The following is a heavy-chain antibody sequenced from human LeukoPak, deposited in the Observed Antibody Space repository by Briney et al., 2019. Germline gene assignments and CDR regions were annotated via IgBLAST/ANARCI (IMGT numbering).Heavy chain of an antibody. Sequence: ASVKVSCKASGYTFTGYYMHWVRQAPGQGLEWMGWINPNSGGTNYAQKFQGRVTMTRDTSISTAYMELSSLTYDDTAVYYCARGVLLQGRGAFDIWGQGAMVTVSS. CDR3: ARGVLLQGRGAFDI. V-gene: IGHV1-2*02. J-gene: IGHJ3*02. CDR2: INPNSGGT. CDR1: GYTFTGYY. D-gene: IGHD1-26*01.